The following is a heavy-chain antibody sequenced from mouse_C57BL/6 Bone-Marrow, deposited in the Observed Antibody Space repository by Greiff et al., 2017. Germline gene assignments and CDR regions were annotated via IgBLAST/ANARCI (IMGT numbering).Heavy chain of an antibody. CDR3: AILSHLWYLDY. CDR2: IFPGSGST. Sequence: QVQLKQSGPELVRPGASVKISCKAPGYTFTSHWMQWVRQRPGQGLEWIGEIFPGSGSTYYNEKFKGKATLNVDTSSSTAYMQLSSLASEDSAVYVCAILSHLWYLDYWGQGTTLTVSS. D-gene: IGHD2-1*01. J-gene: IGHJ2*01. CDR1: GYTFTSHW. V-gene: IGHV1-56*01.